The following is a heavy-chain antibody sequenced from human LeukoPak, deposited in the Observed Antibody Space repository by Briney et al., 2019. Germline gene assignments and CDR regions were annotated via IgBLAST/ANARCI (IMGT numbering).Heavy chain of an antibody. CDR3: TTDWGKDP. V-gene: IGHV3-15*01. CDR2: IKSKTDGGTT. J-gene: IGHJ5*02. D-gene: IGHD7-27*01. Sequence: GSLRLSCAASGFTFTNAWMRWVRQAPGKGLEWVGRIKSKTDGGTTDYAVPVKGRFTISRDDSKNMLYLQMNSLKIEDTGVYYCTTDWGKDPWGQGTLVTVSS. CDR1: GFTFTNAW.